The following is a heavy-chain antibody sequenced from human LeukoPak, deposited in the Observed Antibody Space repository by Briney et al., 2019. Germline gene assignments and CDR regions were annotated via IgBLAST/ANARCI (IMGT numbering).Heavy chain of an antibody. CDR3: AKDLSRAVAADWFDP. Sequence: GGSLRLSCAASGFTFSNYYMSWVRQAPGKGLEWVSSISDSGGSTYYADSVKGRFTISRDNSKNTLYLQMTNLRAADTAVYQCAKDLSRAVAADWFDPWDQGYLVTVSS. D-gene: IGHD6-19*01. V-gene: IGHV3-23*01. CDR2: ISDSGGST. J-gene: IGHJ5*02. CDR1: GFTFSNYY.